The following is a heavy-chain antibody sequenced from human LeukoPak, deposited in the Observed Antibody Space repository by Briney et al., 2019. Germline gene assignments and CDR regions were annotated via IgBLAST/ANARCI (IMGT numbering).Heavy chain of an antibody. D-gene: IGHD5-18*01. Sequence: PGRSLRLSCAASGFTFSSYGMHWVRQAPGKGLEWVAVISYDGSNKYYADSVKGRFTISRDNSKNTLYLQMNSLRAEDTAVYYCAKDRRRIQHILGYWGQGALVTVSS. CDR3: AKDRRRIQHILGY. CDR1: GFTFSSYG. CDR2: ISYDGSNK. J-gene: IGHJ4*02. V-gene: IGHV3-30*18.